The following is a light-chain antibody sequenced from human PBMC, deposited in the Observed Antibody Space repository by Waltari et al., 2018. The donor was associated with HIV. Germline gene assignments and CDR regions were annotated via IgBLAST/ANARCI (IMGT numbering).Light chain of an antibody. V-gene: IGLV10-54*04. CDR2: RNN. CDR1: KNNVDHQG. CDR3: AAWDTSLGGWV. Sequence: QAGLTQPPSLSKDLRQTATLTCTGDKNNVDHQGAAWLKHRQGHPPKLLFYRNNNRPSGIPGRFSAFRSGNTASLNISGLLADDEADYFCAAWDTSLGGWVFGGGTQLTVL. J-gene: IGLJ3*02.